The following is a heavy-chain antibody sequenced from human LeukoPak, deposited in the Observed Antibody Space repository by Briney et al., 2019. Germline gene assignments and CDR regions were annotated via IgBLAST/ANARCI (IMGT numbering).Heavy chain of an antibody. D-gene: IGHD6-13*01. CDR1: GGSISSSSYY. CDR2: IYYSGST. V-gene: IGHV4-39*07. Sequence: SETLSLTCTVSGGSISSSSYYWGWIRQPPGKGLEWIGSIYYSGSTYYNPSLKSRVTISVDTSKNQFSLKLSSVTAADTAVYYCARFRPRPQYSSSWYNYFDYWGQGTLVTVSS. J-gene: IGHJ4*02. CDR3: ARFRPRPQYSSSWYNYFDY.